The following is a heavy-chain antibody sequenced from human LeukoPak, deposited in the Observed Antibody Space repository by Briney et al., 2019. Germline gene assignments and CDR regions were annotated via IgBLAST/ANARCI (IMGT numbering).Heavy chain of an antibody. D-gene: IGHD3-16*02. Sequence: PSETLSLTCTLSVGSISSSSNCWGWVRQPRGEGLGGIGSFYYSGSTYYNPPLKHRDTICVDTSKNQYSLKLSSGTAADTAVYCCAFMISLGGVIGLWGQGTLVTVSS. J-gene: IGHJ4*02. CDR3: AFMISLGGVIGL. CDR1: VGSISSSSNC. V-gene: IGHV4-39*01. CDR2: FYYSGST.